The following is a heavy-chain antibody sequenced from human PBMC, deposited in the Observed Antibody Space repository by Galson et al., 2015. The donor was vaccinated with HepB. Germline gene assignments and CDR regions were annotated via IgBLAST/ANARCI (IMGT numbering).Heavy chain of an antibody. Sequence: SLRLSCAASGFTFSSYAMHWVRQAPGKGLEWVAVISYDGSNKYYADSVKGRFTISRDNSKNTLYLQMNSLRAEDTAVYYCARDPHDYGDFGYGMDVWGQGTTVTVSS. CDR3: ARDPHDYGDFGYGMDV. D-gene: IGHD4-17*01. V-gene: IGHV3-30*04. CDR1: GFTFSSYA. CDR2: ISYDGSNK. J-gene: IGHJ6*02.